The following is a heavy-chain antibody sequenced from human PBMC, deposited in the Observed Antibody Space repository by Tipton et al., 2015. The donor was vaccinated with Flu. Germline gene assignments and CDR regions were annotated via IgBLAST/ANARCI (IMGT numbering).Heavy chain of an antibody. D-gene: IGHD3-10*01. CDR3: ARGYFRELDY. Sequence: TLSLTCIVSGGSISSVNYYWGWIRQPPGKGLEWIGYIYYSGSTNYNPSLKSRVTISVDTSKNQFSLKLSSVTAADTAVYYCARGYFRELDYWGQGTLVTVSS. J-gene: IGHJ4*02. V-gene: IGHV4-61*01. CDR1: GGSISSVNYY. CDR2: IYYSGST.